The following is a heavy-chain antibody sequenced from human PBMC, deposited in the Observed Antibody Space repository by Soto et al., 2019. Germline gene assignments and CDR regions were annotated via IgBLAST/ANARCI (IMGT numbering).Heavy chain of an antibody. Sequence: PGGSLRLSCAASGFTFNSYAMSWGPQSPGKGLEWVSTISGSGGNTYYADSVKGRFTISRDNSKNTLYLQMNSLRAEDTAVYYCAKGPYLYYFDYWGQGTLVTVSS. CDR3: AKGPYLYYFDY. V-gene: IGHV3-23*01. CDR2: ISGSGGNT. J-gene: IGHJ4*02. CDR1: GFTFNSYA. D-gene: IGHD1-26*01.